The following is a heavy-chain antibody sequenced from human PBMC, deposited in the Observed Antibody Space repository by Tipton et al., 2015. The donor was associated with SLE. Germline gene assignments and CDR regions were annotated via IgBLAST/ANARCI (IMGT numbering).Heavy chain of an antibody. V-gene: IGHV4-59*01. CDR1: GVSISRSY. D-gene: IGHD3-16*02. CDR2: IYDSGST. J-gene: IGHJ3*02. Sequence: PGLVKPSETLSLTCTVSGVSISRSYWSWIRQSPGKGLEWIGFIYDSGSTNYNPSLKSRVTISVDPAKNQFSLKLNSVTAADTAVYYCARDGGSGSYLTGAFDIWGQGTMVTVSS. CDR3: ARDGGSGSYLTGAFDI.